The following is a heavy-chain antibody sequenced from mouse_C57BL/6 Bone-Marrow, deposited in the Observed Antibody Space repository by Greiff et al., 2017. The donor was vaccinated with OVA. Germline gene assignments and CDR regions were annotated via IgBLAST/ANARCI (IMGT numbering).Heavy chain of an antibody. V-gene: IGHV1-69*01. CDR1: GYTFTSYW. CDR2: IDPSDSYT. J-gene: IGHJ1*03. CDR3: ASPIYYDYDGWYFDV. D-gene: IGHD2-4*01. Sequence: QVQLQQPGAELVMPGASVKLSCKASGYTFTSYWMHWVKQRPGQGLEWLGEIDPSDSYTNYNQKFKGKSTLTVDKSSSTAYMQLSSLTSEDSAVYYCASPIYYDYDGWYFDVWGTGTTVTVSS.